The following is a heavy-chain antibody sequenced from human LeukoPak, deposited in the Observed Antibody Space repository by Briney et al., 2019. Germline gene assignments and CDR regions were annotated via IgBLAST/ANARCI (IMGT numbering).Heavy chain of an antibody. CDR1: GFTFSSYG. CDR3: TKDKMRYYYDSSGYDY. D-gene: IGHD3-22*01. J-gene: IGHJ4*02. Sequence: GGSLRLSCAASGFTFSSYGMHWVRQAPGKGLEWVAFIRYDGSNKYYADSVKGRFTISRDNSKNTLYLQMNSLRAEDTAVYYCTKDKMRYYYDSSGYDYWGQGTLVTVSS. CDR2: IRYDGSNK. V-gene: IGHV3-30*02.